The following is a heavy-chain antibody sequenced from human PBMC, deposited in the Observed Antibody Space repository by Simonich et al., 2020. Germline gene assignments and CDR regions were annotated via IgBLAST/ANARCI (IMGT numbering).Heavy chain of an antibody. D-gene: IGHD4-4*01. Sequence: EVQLVESGGGLVQPGGSLRLSCAASGFTFSSYWMHWVRQAPGKGRGLVSRMNSDGSSTSYADSVKGRFTISRDNAKNTLYLQMNSLRAEDTAVYYCARDYSNYDAFDIWGQGTMVTVSS. CDR3: ARDYSNYDAFDI. J-gene: IGHJ3*02. V-gene: IGHV3-74*01. CDR2: MNSDGSST. CDR1: GFTFSSYW.